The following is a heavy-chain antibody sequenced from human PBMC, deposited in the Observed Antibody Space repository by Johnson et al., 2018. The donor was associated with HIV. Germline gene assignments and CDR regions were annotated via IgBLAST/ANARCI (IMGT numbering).Heavy chain of an antibody. J-gene: IGHJ3*02. CDR1: GFTVSSNY. CDR3: VREELYSGSSNAFDI. D-gene: IGHD1-26*01. V-gene: IGHV3-66*01. Sequence: VQLVESGGGLVKPGGSLRLSCAASGFTVSSNYMSWVRQAPGKGLEWVSVIYSGGRTFYADSVKGRFTISRDNSKNTLYLQMNSLGAEDTAVYYCVREELYSGSSNAFDIWGQGAMVTVSS. CDR2: IYSGGRT.